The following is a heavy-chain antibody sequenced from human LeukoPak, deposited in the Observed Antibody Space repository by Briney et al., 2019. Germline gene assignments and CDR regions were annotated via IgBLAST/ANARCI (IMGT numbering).Heavy chain of an antibody. V-gene: IGHV4-4*07. D-gene: IGHD3-16*01. J-gene: IGHJ5*02. Sequence: SETLSLTCTVSGGSISSYYWSWIRQPAGRGLEWIGRIYTSGSTNYNPSLKSRVTMSVDTSKNQFSLKLSSVTAADTAVYYCARVRDFYASGDWFDPWGQGTLVTVSS. CDR2: IYTSGST. CDR3: ARVRDFYASGDWFDP. CDR1: GGSISSYY.